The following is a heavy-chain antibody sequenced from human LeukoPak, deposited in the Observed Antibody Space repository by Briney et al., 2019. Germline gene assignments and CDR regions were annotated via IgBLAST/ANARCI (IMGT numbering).Heavy chain of an antibody. V-gene: IGHV1-2*02. Sequence: GASVKVSCKASGYTFTGYYMHWVRQAPGQGLEWMGWINPNSGGTNYAQKFQGRVTMTRDTSIRTAYMELSRLRSGDTAVYYCARVSGTGYSSGWYPYWGQGTLVTVSS. D-gene: IGHD6-19*01. CDR1: GYTFTGYY. CDR2: INPNSGGT. CDR3: ARVSGTGYSSGWYPY. J-gene: IGHJ4*02.